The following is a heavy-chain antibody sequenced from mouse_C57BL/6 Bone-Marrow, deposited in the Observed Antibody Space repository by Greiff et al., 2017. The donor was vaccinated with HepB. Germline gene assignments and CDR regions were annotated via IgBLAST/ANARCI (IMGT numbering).Heavy chain of an antibody. CDR1: GYTFTSYW. V-gene: IGHV1-64*01. D-gene: IGHD1-1*01. CDR3: ARDGSSFYWYFDV. CDR2: IHPNSGST. Sequence: QVQLQQPGAELVKPGASVKLSCKASGYTFTSYWMHWVKQRPGQGLEWIGMIHPNSGSTNYNEKFKSKATLTVDKSSSTAYMQLSSLTSEDSAVYYGARDGSSFYWYFDVWGTGTTVTVSS. J-gene: IGHJ1*03.